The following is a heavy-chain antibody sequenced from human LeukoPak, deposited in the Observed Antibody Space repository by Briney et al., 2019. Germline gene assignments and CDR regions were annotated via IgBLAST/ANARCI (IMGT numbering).Heavy chain of an antibody. J-gene: IGHJ6*02. D-gene: IGHD2/OR15-2a*01. CDR3: ARSPRGPTTSFYYYYGMDV. CDR2: FYYGGST. Sequence: PSETLSLTCTVSGGSISSSSSYWGWIRQPPGKGLESIGSFYYGGSTYYNPSLKSRVTISVDMSKNEFSLKLSSVTAADTAVYYCARSPRGPTTSFYYYYGMDVWGQGTTVTVSS. CDR1: GGSISSSSSY. V-gene: IGHV4-39*01.